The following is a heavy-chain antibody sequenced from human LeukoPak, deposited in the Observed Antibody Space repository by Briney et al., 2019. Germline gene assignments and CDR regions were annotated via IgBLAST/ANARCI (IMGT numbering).Heavy chain of an antibody. V-gene: IGHV3-48*03. CDR2: ISSSGSTI. CDR3: AKGTNRAAAGTPGFDY. D-gene: IGHD6-13*01. CDR1: GFTFSSYE. Sequence: PGGSLRLSCAASGFTFSSYEMNWVRQAPGKGLEWVSYISSSGSTIYYADSVKGRFTISRDNSKNTLYLQMNSLRAEDTAVYYCAKGTNRAAAGTPGFDYWGQGTLVTVSS. J-gene: IGHJ4*02.